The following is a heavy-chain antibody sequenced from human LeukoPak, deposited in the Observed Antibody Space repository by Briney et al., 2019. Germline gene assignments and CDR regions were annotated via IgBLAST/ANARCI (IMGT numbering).Heavy chain of an antibody. V-gene: IGHV1-69*13. CDR3: ARGPLVRGVLTLGNFDY. CDR1: GGTFSSYS. J-gene: IGHJ4*02. D-gene: IGHD3-10*01. CDR2: IIPIFGTA. Sequence: ASVKVSCKASGGTFSSYSISWVRQAPGQGLEWMGGIIPIFGTANYAQKFQGRVTITADESTSTAYMELSSLRSEDTAVYYCARGPLVRGVLTLGNFDYWGQGTLVTVSS.